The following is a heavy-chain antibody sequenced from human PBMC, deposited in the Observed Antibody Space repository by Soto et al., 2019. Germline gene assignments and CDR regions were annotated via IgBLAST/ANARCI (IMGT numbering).Heavy chain of an antibody. CDR3: AKMADVGFWFDP. Sequence: SETLSLTCTVSGGSISSGGYYWSWIRQHPGKGLEWIGYIYYSGSTYYNPSLKSRVTISVDTSKNQFSLKLSSVTAADTAVYYCAKMADVGFWFDPWGQGTLVTVSS. J-gene: IGHJ5*02. V-gene: IGHV4-31*03. CDR2: IYYSGST. CDR1: GGSISSGGYY. D-gene: IGHD1-26*01.